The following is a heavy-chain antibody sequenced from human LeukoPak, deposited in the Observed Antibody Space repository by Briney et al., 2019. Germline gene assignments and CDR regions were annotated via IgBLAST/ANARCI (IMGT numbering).Heavy chain of an antibody. Sequence: GGSLRLSCAASGFTFNAFGMNWVRQAPGKGLEWVSYIGTTSGAIYYADSVKGRFTISRDSAKNSLYLQMNSLRAEDTAVYYCARDTYRFFDLWGRGTLVTVSS. CDR1: GFTFNAFG. CDR2: IGTTSGAI. CDR3: ARDTYRFFDL. V-gene: IGHV3-48*01. J-gene: IGHJ2*01.